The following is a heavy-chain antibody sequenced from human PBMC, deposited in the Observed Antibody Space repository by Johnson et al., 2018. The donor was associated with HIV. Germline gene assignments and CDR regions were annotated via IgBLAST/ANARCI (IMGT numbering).Heavy chain of an antibody. V-gene: IGHV3-7*01. D-gene: IGHD2-15*01. Sequence: VQLVESGGGLVQPGGSLRLSCAASGFTFSSYWMTWVRQAPGKGLEWVANIKQDGSEKYYVDSVKGRFTISRDNAKNSPYLQMNSLRAEETAVYYCAKGGYCSGGSCYPDAFDIWGQGTMVTVSS. CDR3: AKGGYCSGGSCYPDAFDI. J-gene: IGHJ3*02. CDR1: GFTFSSYW. CDR2: IKQDGSEK.